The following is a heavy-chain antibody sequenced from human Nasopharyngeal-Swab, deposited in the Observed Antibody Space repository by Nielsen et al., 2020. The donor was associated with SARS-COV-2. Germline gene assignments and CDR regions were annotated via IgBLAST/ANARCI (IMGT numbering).Heavy chain of an antibody. CDR3: ARDTSGSYHFDH. J-gene: IGHJ4*02. Sequence: ASVKVSCKPSGYTFTDYFIHWVRQAPGQGPEWMGWINPNSGVTKYAQKFQGWVTLTRDTSISTAYMEVVRVKADDTAVYFCARDTSGSYHFDHWGQGTLVTVSS. D-gene: IGHD1-26*01. V-gene: IGHV1-2*04. CDR2: INPNSGVT. CDR1: GYTFTDYF.